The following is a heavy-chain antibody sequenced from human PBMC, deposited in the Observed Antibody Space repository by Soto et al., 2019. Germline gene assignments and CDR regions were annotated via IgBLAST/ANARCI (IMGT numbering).Heavy chain of an antibody. Sequence: SLRLSCASSGFTFSSYAMHWVRQAPGPGLEWVAVVSHDGRNTHYADSVKGRFTISRDSSKNTVSLEMTSLRAEDTAVYYCAKGGRQWLVTSDFNYWGQGALVTVSS. V-gene: IGHV3-30*04. CDR2: VSHDGRNT. J-gene: IGHJ4*02. CDR3: AKGGRQWLVTSDFNY. D-gene: IGHD6-19*01. CDR1: GFTFSSYA.